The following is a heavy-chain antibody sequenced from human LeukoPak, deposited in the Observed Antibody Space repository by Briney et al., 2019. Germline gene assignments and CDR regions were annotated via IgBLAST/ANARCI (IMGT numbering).Heavy chain of an antibody. CDR2: IYYSGST. CDR3: ARGAVLWFGELLLGWFDP. CDR1: GGSISSYY. D-gene: IGHD3-10*01. Sequence: ASETLSLTCTVSGGSISSYYWSWIRQPPGKGLEWIGYIYYSGSTNYNPSLKSRVTLSVDTSKNQFSLKLSSVTAADTAVYYCARGAVLWFGELLLGWFDPWGQGTLVTVSS. V-gene: IGHV4-59*08. J-gene: IGHJ5*02.